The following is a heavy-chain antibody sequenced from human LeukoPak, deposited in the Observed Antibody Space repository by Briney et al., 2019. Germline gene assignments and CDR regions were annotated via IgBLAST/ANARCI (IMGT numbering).Heavy chain of an antibody. CDR2: ISGSGGGT. D-gene: IGHD3-10*01. CDR3: AREGYYGSGSPPSLYFDY. CDR1: GFTFSSYA. V-gene: IGHV3-23*01. Sequence: GGSLRLSCAASGFTFSSYAMNWVRQAPGKGLEWVSTISGSGGGTYYADSVKGRFTISRDNSRSTLYLQMNSLRPEDTAIYYCAREGYYGSGSPPSLYFDYWGQGTLVTVSS. J-gene: IGHJ4*02.